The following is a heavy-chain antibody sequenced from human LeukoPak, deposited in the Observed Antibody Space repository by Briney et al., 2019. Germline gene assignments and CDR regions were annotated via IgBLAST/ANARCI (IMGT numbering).Heavy chain of an antibody. D-gene: IGHD2-15*01. J-gene: IGHJ6*03. CDR3: ARDNLAATGSFYYYYYYMDV. CDR2: INPSGGST. Sequence: GASVKVSCKASGYTFTSYYMHWVRQAPGQGLEWMGIINPSGGSTSYAQKFQGRVTMTRDRSTSTVYMELSSLRSEDTAVYYCARDNLAATGSFYYYYYYMDVWGKGTTVTVSS. CDR1: GYTFTSYY. V-gene: IGHV1-46*01.